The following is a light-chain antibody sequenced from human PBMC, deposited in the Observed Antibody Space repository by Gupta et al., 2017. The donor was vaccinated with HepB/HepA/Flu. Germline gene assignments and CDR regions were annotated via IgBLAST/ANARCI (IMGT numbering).Light chain of an antibody. J-gene: IGKJ1*01. Sequence: IQTTHSPSTLSASVGDRVTITCRASQSISSWLAWYQQKPGKAPKVLIYTASSLESGVPSRFSGSGSGTEFTLTISSLQPDDFATYYCQQYSSYPRTFGQGTKVEIK. CDR3: QQYSSYPRT. CDR1: QSISSW. CDR2: TAS. V-gene: IGKV1-5*03.